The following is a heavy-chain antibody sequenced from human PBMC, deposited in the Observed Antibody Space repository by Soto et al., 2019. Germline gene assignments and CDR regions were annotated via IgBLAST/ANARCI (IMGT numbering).Heavy chain of an antibody. Sequence: SGPTLVNPTQTLTLTCTFSGFSLSTSGVGVGWIRQPPGKALEWLALIYWNDDKRYSPSLKSRLTITRDTSKYQVVLTMTNMDPVDTATYYCAHRAYYDSSAAYDHWGQGSLVTVPQ. CDR1: GFSLSTSGVG. CDR3: AHRAYYDSSAAYDH. J-gene: IGHJ4*02. V-gene: IGHV2-5*01. D-gene: IGHD3-22*01. CDR2: IYWNDDK.